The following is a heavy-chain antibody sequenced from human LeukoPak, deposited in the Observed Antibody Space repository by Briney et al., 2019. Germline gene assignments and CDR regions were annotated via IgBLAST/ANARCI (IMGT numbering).Heavy chain of an antibody. CDR2: IIPIFGTA. CDR3: ARDGYVSGSYYYYFDY. CDR1: GGTFSSYA. D-gene: IGHD1-26*01. J-gene: IGHJ4*02. Sequence: SVKVSCKASGGTFSSYAISWVRQAPGQGLEWMGGIIPIFGTANYAQKFQGRVTITADKSTSTAYMELSSLRSEDTAVYYCARDGYVSGSYYYYFDYWGQGTLVTVSS. V-gene: IGHV1-69*06.